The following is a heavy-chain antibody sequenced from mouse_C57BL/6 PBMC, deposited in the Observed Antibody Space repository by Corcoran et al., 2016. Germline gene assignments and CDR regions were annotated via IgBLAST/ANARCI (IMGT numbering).Heavy chain of an antibody. J-gene: IGHJ3*01. CDR3: ARGDYGSSSRFAY. CDR2: INPNNGGT. V-gene: IGHV1-18*01. D-gene: IGHD1-1*01. Sequence: EVQLQQSGPELVKPGASVKIPCKASGYTFTDYNMDWVKQSHGKSLEWIGDINPNNGGTIYNQKFKGKATLTVDKSSSTAYMELRSLTSEDHAVYYCARGDYGSSSRFAYWGQGTLVTVSA. CDR1: GYTFTDYN.